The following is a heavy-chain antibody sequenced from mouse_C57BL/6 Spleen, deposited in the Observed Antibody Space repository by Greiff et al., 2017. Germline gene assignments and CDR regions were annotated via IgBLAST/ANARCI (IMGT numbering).Heavy chain of an antibody. CDR2: INPYNGGT. J-gene: IGHJ1*03. D-gene: IGHD1-1*01. V-gene: IGHV1-19*01. CDR1: GYTFTDYY. CDR3: AEDTEDWYFDV. Sequence: EVQLQQSGPVLVKPGASVKMSCKASGYTFTDYYMNWVKQSHGKSLEWIGVINPYNGGTSYNQKFKGKATLTVDKSSSTAYMELNSLTSEDSAVYYCAEDTEDWYFDVWGTGTTVTVSS.